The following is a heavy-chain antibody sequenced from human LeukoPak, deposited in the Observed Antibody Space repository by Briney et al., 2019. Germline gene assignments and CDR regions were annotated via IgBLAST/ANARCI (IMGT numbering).Heavy chain of an antibody. J-gene: IGHJ4*02. Sequence: GRSLRLSCAASGFSFSISAMHWVRQAPGKGLQWVAVVSYDGSEKYCADSVKGRFTISRDNSKNTLYLQMNSLRAEDTAVYYCARKQMDSSSPFDYWGQGTLVTVSS. V-gene: IGHV3-30*07. CDR1: GFSFSISA. D-gene: IGHD6-13*01. CDR3: ARKQMDSSSPFDY. CDR2: VSYDGSEK.